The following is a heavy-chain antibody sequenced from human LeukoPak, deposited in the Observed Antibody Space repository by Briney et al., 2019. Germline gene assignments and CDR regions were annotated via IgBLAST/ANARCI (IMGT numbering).Heavy chain of an antibody. V-gene: IGHV4-30-2*01. CDR3: ARGNSGGYYFDY. J-gene: IGHJ4*02. Sequence: PSETLSLTCAVSGGSISSGGYSWSWIRQPPGKGLEWIGYIYHSGSTYYDPSLKSRVTISVDRSKNQFSLRLSSVTAADTAVYYSARGNSGGYYFDYWGQGTLVTVSS. CDR1: GGSISSGGYS. D-gene: IGHD1-7*01. CDR2: IYHSGST.